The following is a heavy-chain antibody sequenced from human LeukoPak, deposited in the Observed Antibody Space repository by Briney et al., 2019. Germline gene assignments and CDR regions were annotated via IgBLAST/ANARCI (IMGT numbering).Heavy chain of an antibody. V-gene: IGHV4-30-4*07. D-gene: IGHD3-16*02. Sequence: PSQTLSLTCAVSGGSISSGGYSWSWIRQPPGKGLEWIGYIYYSGSTNYNPSLKSRVTISVDTSKNQFSLKLSSVTAADTAVYYCARGDYVWGSYRYFDWFDPWGQGTLVTVSS. J-gene: IGHJ5*02. CDR1: GGSISSGGYS. CDR2: IYYSGST. CDR3: ARGDYVWGSYRYFDWFDP.